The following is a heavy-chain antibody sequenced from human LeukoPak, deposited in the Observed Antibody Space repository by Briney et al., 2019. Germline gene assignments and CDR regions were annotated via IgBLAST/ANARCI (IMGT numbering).Heavy chain of an antibody. Sequence: GGSLRLSCVASGFTFNTYGLHWVRQAPRKGLEWVAFINYDERKKNYIDSVKGRFSISRDNSRNTLYLEMNSLGAEDTAMYYCARGAYSYGPYDALDIWGQGTMVTVSS. CDR2: INYDERKK. CDR3: ARGAYSYGPYDALDI. J-gene: IGHJ3*02. CDR1: GFTFNTYG. V-gene: IGHV3-30*02. D-gene: IGHD5-18*01.